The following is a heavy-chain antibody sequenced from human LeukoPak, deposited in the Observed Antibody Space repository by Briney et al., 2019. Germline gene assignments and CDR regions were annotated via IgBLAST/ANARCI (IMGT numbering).Heavy chain of an antibody. CDR3: AKDTYYDILTGHSDY. V-gene: IGHV3-23*01. CDR1: GFIFSTYA. J-gene: IGHJ4*02. D-gene: IGHD3-9*01. Sequence: GGSLRLSCAASGFIFSTYAMSWVRQAPGKGLEWVSGISGGGTSTYYADSVKGRFTISRDNSKNTLYLQMNSLRAEDTAVYYCAKDTYYDILTGHSDYWGQGTLVTVSS. CDR2: ISGGGTST.